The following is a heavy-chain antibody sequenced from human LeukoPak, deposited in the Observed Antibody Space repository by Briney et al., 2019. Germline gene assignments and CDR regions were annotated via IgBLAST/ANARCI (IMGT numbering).Heavy chain of an antibody. CDR1: GFTFSNYG. Sequence: GGSLGLSCAASGFTFSNYGMSWVRQAPGKGLEWVSTISGSGSATYNAGSVKGRFTTSRDNSNNTLYLQMNSLRAEDTAVYYCAKTEAPAAIRAGSDYWGQGTLVTVSS. D-gene: IGHD2-2*02. CDR2: ISGSGSAT. V-gene: IGHV3-23*01. CDR3: AKTEAPAAIRAGSDY. J-gene: IGHJ4*02.